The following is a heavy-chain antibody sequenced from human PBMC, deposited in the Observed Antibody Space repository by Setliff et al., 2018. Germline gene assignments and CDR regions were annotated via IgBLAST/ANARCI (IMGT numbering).Heavy chain of an antibody. CDR2: INTNTGNP. D-gene: IGHD2-21*02. V-gene: IGHV7-4-1*02. Sequence: ASVKVSCKASGYTFTSYAMNWVRQAPGQGLEWMGWINTNTGNPTYAQGFTGRFVFSLDTSVSAAYLQISSLKPEDTAVYYCARASRFGTAIYKGDYYMDVWGNGTTVTVSS. CDR1: GYTFTSYA. CDR3: ARASRFGTAIYKGDYYMDV. J-gene: IGHJ6*03.